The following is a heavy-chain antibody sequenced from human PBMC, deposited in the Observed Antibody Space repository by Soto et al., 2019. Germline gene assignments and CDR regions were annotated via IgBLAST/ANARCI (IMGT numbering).Heavy chain of an antibody. CDR2: IYYSGST. CDR1: GGSISSGGYY. J-gene: IGHJ4*02. V-gene: IGHV4-31*03. CDR3: ARTNIVVVPAASYFDY. D-gene: IGHD2-2*01. Sequence: PSETLSLTCTVSGGSISSGGYYWSWIRQHPGKGLEWIGYIYYSGSTYYNPSLKSRVTISVDTSKNQFSLKLSSVTAADTAVYYCARTNIVVVPAASYFDYWGQGTLVTVSS.